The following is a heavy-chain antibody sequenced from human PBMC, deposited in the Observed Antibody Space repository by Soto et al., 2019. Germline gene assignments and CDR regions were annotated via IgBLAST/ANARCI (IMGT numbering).Heavy chain of an antibody. CDR1: GFTFSSYG. D-gene: IGHD6-13*01. Sequence: QVQLVESGGGVVQPGRSLRLSCAASGFTFSSYGMHWVRQAPGKGLEWVAVIWYDGSNKYYADSVKGRFTISRDNSKNTLYLQMNSLRAEDTAVYYCARDPGYSSSGVWYYFDYWGQGTLVTVSS. V-gene: IGHV3-33*01. J-gene: IGHJ4*02. CDR3: ARDPGYSSSGVWYYFDY. CDR2: IWYDGSNK.